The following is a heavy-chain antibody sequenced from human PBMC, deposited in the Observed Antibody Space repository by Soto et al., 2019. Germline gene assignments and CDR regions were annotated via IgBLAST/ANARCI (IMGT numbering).Heavy chain of an antibody. J-gene: IGHJ3*02. CDR1: GGTFSSYA. D-gene: IGHD1-26*01. CDR2: IIPIFGTA. CDR3: ARGVGATTAFDI. V-gene: IGHV1-69*13. Sequence: ASVKVSSKASGGTFSSYAISWVRQAPGQGLEWMGGIIPIFGTANRAQKFQGRVTITADESTSTAYMELSSLRSEDTAVYYCARGVGATTAFDIWGQGTMVTVSS.